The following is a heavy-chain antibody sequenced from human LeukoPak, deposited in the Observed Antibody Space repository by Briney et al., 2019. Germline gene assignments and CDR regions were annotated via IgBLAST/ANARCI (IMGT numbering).Heavy chain of an antibody. CDR3: ARFRFVYYDNTARP. CDR2: ISSRSSYI. Sequence: GGSLRLSCAASGFTFSNYSMNWVRQAPGKGLEWVSSISSRSSYIYYADSVKGRFTISRDNAKNSLCLQMNSLRAEDTAVYYCARFRFVYYDNTARPWGDRTLFTVSS. J-gene: IGHJ5*02. V-gene: IGHV3-21*01. CDR1: GFTFSNYS. D-gene: IGHD3-22*01.